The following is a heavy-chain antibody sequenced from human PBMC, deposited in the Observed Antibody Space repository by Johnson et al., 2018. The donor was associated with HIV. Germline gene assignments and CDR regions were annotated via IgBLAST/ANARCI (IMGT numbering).Heavy chain of an antibody. D-gene: IGHD6-6*01. CDR2: MNADGKTT. J-gene: IGHJ3*02. V-gene: IGHV3-74*02. CDR1: GFTFINYW. CDR3: ARHSTSSTMGAFDI. Sequence: VQLVESGGGLVQPGGSLRLSCAASGFTFINYWMHWVRQAPGKGLVWVSRMNADGKTTTYADSVKGRFTISRDNSKNTLYLQMNSLRAEDTAVYYCARHSTSSTMGAFDIWGQGTMVTVSS.